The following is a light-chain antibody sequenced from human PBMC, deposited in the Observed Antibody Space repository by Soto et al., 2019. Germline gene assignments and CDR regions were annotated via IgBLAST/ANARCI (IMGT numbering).Light chain of an antibody. CDR2: GAS. V-gene: IGKV1-12*02. CDR1: QIIGSW. Sequence: DIQMTQSPSSVSASIGDRVTITCRASQIIGSWLAWYQQKPGRAPTLLIYGASSLQSGVPSRFSGSGSGTDFTLTITSLHAEDSATYYCQQANSFPFTFGPGTKVDIK. CDR3: QQANSFPFT. J-gene: IGKJ3*01.